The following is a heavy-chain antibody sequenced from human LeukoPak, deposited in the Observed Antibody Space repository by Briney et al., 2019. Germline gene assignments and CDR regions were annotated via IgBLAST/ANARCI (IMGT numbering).Heavy chain of an antibody. CDR1: GYTFTSYG. D-gene: IGHD1-26*01. V-gene: IGHV1-18*01. J-gene: IGHJ4*02. CDR3: ARDLFGPGATNFDY. Sequence: ASVTVSCKASGYTFTSYGISWVGQAPGQGLEWMGWISAYNGNTNYAQKLQGRVTMTTDTSTSTAYMELRSLRSDDTAVYYCARDLFGPGATNFDYWGQGTLVTVSS. CDR2: ISAYNGNT.